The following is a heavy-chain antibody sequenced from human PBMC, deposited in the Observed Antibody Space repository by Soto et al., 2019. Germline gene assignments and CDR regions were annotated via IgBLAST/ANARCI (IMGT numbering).Heavy chain of an antibody. V-gene: IGHV3-7*01. J-gene: IGHJ2*01. CDR3: ARDRGYCSGGSGYPVWYFDL. D-gene: IGHD2-15*01. CDR1: GFTFSSYW. CDR2: IKQYGSEK. Sequence: EVQLVESGGGLVQPGGSLRLSCVASGFTFSSYWMSWVRQAPGKGLEWVANIKQYGSEKYYVDSVKGRFTISRDNAKNSLYLQMNSLRAEDTAVYYCARDRGYCSGGSGYPVWYFDLWGRGTLVTVSS.